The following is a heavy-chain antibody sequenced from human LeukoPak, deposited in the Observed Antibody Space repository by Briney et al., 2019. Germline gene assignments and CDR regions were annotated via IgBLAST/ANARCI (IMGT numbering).Heavy chain of an antibody. D-gene: IGHD3-22*01. Sequence: SVKVSCKASGGTFSSYAISWVRQAPGQGLEWMGGIIPIFGTANYAQKFQGRVTITADESTSTAYMELSSLRAEGTAVYYCARERGYYYDSSGYYRDAFDIWGQGTMVTVSS. J-gene: IGHJ3*02. CDR3: ARERGYYYDSSGYYRDAFDI. CDR1: GGTFSSYA. V-gene: IGHV1-69*13. CDR2: IIPIFGTA.